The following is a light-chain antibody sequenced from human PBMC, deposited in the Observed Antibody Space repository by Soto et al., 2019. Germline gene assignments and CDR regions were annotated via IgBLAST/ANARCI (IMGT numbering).Light chain of an antibody. Sequence: EIVMTQSPATLSVSPGERATLSCNASQSVGSKLGWYQQKPGQAPRLLMYDVSNRATGIPARFSGSGSGTDFTLTISSLQPEDFATYYCQQLNSYPPITFGQGTRLEI. V-gene: IGKV3D-15*01. CDR3: QQLNSYPPIT. J-gene: IGKJ5*01. CDR2: DVS. CDR1: QSVGSK.